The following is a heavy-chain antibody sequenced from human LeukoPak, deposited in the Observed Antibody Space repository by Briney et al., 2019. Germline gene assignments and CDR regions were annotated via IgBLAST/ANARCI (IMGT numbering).Heavy chain of an antibody. D-gene: IGHD3-16*01. V-gene: IGHV4-34*01. CDR2: INHSGST. J-gene: IGHJ4*02. Sequence: SETLSPTCAVYGESFSGNYWNWIRQPPGKGLEWIGEINHSGSTNYNPSLKSRVTISVDTSKNQFSLKLSSVTAADTAVYYCARIEPGRLGFDYWGQGTLVTVSS. CDR1: GESFSGNY. CDR3: ARIEPGRLGFDY.